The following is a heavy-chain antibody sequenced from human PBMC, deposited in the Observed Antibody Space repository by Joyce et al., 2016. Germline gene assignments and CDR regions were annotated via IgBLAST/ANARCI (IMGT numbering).Heavy chain of an antibody. J-gene: IGHJ4*02. Sequence: EVQLFESGGGLVQPGGSLRLSCAASGFRFSTSAMSWVRQAAGKGLEWVSAISGSGGSTQYADSVKGRCTISRDNSKNTLFLQMNSLRAEDTAVYYCAAIVVVTDIHGDYWGQGTLVTVSS. D-gene: IGHD2-21*02. CDR2: ISGSGGST. V-gene: IGHV3-23*01. CDR1: GFRFSTSA. CDR3: AAIVVVTDIHGDY.